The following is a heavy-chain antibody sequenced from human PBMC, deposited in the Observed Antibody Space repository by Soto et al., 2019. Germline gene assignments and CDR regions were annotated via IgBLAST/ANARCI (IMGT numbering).Heavy chain of an antibody. V-gene: IGHV4-30-2*01. D-gene: IGHD2-2*01. CDR1: GVSISSGGYS. Sequence: TLSLSCADAGVSISSGGYSWSWIRQPPGKGLEWIGYIYHSGSTYYNPSLKSRVTISVDRSKNQFSLKLSSVTAADTAVYYCARGSSTSPLEYWGQGTLVTVSS. CDR2: IYHSGST. J-gene: IGHJ4*02. CDR3: ARGSSTSPLEY.